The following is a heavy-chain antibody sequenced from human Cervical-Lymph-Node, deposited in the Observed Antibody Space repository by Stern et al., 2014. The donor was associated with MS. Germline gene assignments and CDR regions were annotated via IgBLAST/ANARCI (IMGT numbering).Heavy chain of an antibody. D-gene: IGHD5-18*01. J-gene: IGHJ4*02. CDR1: GFTFSDHY. Sequence: EVQLVESGGGLVQPGGSLRLSCAASGFTFSDHYMDWVRQAPGKGLEWVGRIRIKANRYTTEYATSVKGRFTISRDDSKSSLYLQVNSLKTEDTAVYYCARVGYSDPNFDYWGQGTQVTVSP. CDR3: ARVGYSDPNFDY. V-gene: IGHV3-72*01. CDR2: IRIKANRYTT.